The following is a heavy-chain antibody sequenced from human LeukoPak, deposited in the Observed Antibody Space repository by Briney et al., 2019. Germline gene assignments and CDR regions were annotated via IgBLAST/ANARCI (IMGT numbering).Heavy chain of an antibody. Sequence: SETLSLTCTVSGGSISTYFWTWIRQFPGKGLEWIGYIYYTGTTSYNPSLKSRVTISVDTSKNQFSLSLSSVTAADTAVYYCARYHQPSGPNWFDRWGQGTLVTVSS. V-gene: IGHV4-59*01. CDR3: ARYHQPSGPNWFDR. D-gene: IGHD2-15*01. CDR1: GGSISTYF. J-gene: IGHJ5*02. CDR2: IYYTGTT.